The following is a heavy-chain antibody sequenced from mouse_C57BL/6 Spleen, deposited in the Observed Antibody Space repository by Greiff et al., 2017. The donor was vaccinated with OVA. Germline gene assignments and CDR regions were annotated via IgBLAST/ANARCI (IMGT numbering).Heavy chain of an antibody. Sequence: EVHLVESGGGLVKPGGSLKLSCAASGFTFSSYGMSWVRQTPDKRLEWVATISSGGSYTYYPDSVKGRVTISRDHAKNNLYLHMSSLKSEDTARCYCARQRGGKNYEYDGGAMDYWGQGTSVTVSS. D-gene: IGHD2-4*01. V-gene: IGHV5-6*01. CDR2: ISSGGSYT. CDR3: ARQRGGKNYEYDGGAMDY. J-gene: IGHJ4*01. CDR1: GFTFSSYG.